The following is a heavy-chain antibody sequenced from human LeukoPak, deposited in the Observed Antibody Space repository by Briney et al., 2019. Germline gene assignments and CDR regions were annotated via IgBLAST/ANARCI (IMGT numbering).Heavy chain of an antibody. Sequence: SETLSLTCAVSGGSISRSSYYWGWIRQPPGKGLEWIGSIYYSGSTYYNPSLKSRVTISVDTSKNLFSLNLSSVTAADTAVYYCARPMIPPLDAFDIWGQGTMVTVSS. D-gene: IGHD3-22*01. J-gene: IGHJ3*02. CDR3: ARPMIPPLDAFDI. CDR2: IYYSGST. V-gene: IGHV4-39*01. CDR1: GGSISRSSYY.